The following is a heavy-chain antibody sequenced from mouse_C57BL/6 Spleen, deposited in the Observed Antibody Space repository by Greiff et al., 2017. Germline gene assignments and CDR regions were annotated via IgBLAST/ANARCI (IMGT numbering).Heavy chain of an antibody. CDR3: TTGAVYYGNYYAMDY. Sequence: EVQLQQSGAELVRPGASVKLSCTASGFNIKDYYMHWVKQRPEQGLEWIGRIDPEDGDTEYAPKFQGKATMTADTSSNTAYLQLSSLTSEDTAVYYCTTGAVYYGNYYAMDYWGQGTSVTVSS. CDR1: GFNIKDYY. D-gene: IGHD2-1*01. CDR2: IDPEDGDT. J-gene: IGHJ4*01. V-gene: IGHV14-1*01.